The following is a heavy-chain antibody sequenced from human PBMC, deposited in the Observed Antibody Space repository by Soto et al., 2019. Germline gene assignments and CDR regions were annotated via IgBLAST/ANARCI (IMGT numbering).Heavy chain of an antibody. CDR2: INPSGGST. Sequence: GASVKVSCKASGYTFTSYYMHWVRQAPGQGLEWMGIINPSGGSTSYAQKFQGRVTMTRDTSTSTVYMELSSLRSEDTAVYYCARDSEKYYYDSSGYAVDYWGQGTLVTVSS. CDR3: ARDSEKYYYDSSGYAVDY. D-gene: IGHD3-22*01. CDR1: GYTFTSYY. V-gene: IGHV1-46*01. J-gene: IGHJ4*02.